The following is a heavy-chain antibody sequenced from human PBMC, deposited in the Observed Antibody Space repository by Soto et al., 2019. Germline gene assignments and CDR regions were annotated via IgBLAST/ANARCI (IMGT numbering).Heavy chain of an antibody. Sequence: GGSLRLSCAASGFTFSSYVMNWVRQAPGKGREWLSAISGGGVIAYYSDSVKGRFTISRDNSKNTLYLQMNSLRAEATAVYYWEKDFYYYDRGGYYYDYGGQRNLVPVSA. V-gene: IGHV3-23*01. CDR1: GFTFSSYV. CDR3: EKDFYYYDRGGYYYDY. D-gene: IGHD3-22*01. CDR2: ISGGGVIA. J-gene: IGHJ4*02.